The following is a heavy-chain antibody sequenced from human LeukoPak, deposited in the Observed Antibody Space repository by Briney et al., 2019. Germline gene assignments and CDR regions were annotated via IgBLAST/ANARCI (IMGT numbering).Heavy chain of an antibody. CDR2: ITSSSSTI. D-gene: IGHD6-19*01. V-gene: IGHV3-48*03. Sequence: PGGSLRLSCAASGFTFRNYEMNWVRQAPGKGLEWVSYITSSSSTIYCADSVKGRFTISRDNAKNSLYLQMNSLRAEDTAVYYCARGPSVGSGWSPDYWGQGTLVTVSS. J-gene: IGHJ4*02. CDR3: ARGPSVGSGWSPDY. CDR1: GFTFRNYE.